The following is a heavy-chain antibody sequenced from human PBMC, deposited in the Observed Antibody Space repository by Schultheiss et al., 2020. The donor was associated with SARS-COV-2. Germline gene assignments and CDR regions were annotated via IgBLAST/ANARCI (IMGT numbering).Heavy chain of an antibody. V-gene: IGHV4-61*01. CDR2: IYTSGST. CDR3: ARGGYNWNDIAAWFDP. CDR1: GGSVSSGSYY. D-gene: IGHD1-20*01. J-gene: IGHJ5*02. Sequence: SETLSLTCTVSGGSVSSGSYYWSWIRQPPGKGLEWIGYIYTSGSTNYNPSLKSRVTISVDTSKNQFSLKLSSVTAADTAVYYCARGGYNWNDIAAWFDPWGQGTLVTVSS.